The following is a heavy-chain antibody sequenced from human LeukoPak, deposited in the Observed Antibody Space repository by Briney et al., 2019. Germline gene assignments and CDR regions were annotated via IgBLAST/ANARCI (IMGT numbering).Heavy chain of an antibody. D-gene: IGHD1-26*01. CDR1: GFTFSSYE. Sequence: GGSLRLSCAASGFTFSSYEMNWVRQAPGKGLEWASYISSSGSTIYYADSVKGRFTISRDNAKNSLYLQMNSLRAEDTAVYYCAREGVGANFDYWGQGTLVTVSS. CDR3: AREGVGANFDY. V-gene: IGHV3-48*03. J-gene: IGHJ4*02. CDR2: ISSSGSTI.